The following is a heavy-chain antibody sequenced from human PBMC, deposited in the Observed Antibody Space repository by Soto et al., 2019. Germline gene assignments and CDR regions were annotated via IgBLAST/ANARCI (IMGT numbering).Heavy chain of an antibody. CDR2: LSYDGSNK. D-gene: IGHD6-6*01. V-gene: IGHV3-30*18. CDR3: AKDSISGRRDYYYGMDV. CDR1: GFTFSRNG. J-gene: IGHJ6*02. Sequence: QVQLVESGGGVVQPGRSLRLSCAASGFTFSRNGMHWVRQAPGKGLEWVAVLSYDGSNKYSADSVKGRFTISRDNSKNTLYRQMNSLRAEDTAVYYCAKDSISGRRDYYYGMDVWGQGTTVTVSS.